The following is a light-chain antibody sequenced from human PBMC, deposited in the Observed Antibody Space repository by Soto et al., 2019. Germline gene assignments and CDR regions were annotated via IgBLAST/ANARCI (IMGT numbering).Light chain of an antibody. CDR1: QGISSY. J-gene: IGKJ4*01. Sequence: DIQMTQSPSSLSASVGDRVTVTCRASQGISSYLAWYQQKPGKVPKLLIYAASTLQPGVPSRFSGSGSGTDFTLTISSLPPEDVATYYCQKYDSAASLTFGGGTKVEIK. CDR3: QKYDSAASLT. V-gene: IGKV1-27*01. CDR2: AAS.